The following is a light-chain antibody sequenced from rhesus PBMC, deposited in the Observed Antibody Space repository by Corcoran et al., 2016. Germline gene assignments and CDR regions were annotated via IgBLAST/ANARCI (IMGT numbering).Light chain of an antibody. V-gene: IGKV1-22*01. Sequence: DIQMTQSPSSLDASVGDTVTITCRAGQRISNWLAWYQQKPGKAPTLLFYKASNLQSGAPSRFSGSGSGTDFTLTFSTLQSEDFATYYFQHYSSYPCSFVQRTKVEIK. CDR1: QRISNW. CDR3: QHYSSYPCS. CDR2: KAS. J-gene: IGKJ2*01.